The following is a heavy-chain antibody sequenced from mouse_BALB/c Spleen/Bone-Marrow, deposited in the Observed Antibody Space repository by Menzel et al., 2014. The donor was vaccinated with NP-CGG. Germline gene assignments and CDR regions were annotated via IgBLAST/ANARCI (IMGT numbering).Heavy chain of an antibody. CDR3: ARTGTWAWFAY. J-gene: IGHJ3*01. CDR2: INPISEYT. V-gene: IGHV1-4*02. CDR1: GYTFTSYT. D-gene: IGHD4-1*01. Sequence: VKLMESAAELARPGASVKMSCKTSGYTFTSYTMHWIKQRPGQGLEWIGYINPISEYTEYNQKFKDKATLTADKSSGTAYMQLSSLTSEDSAVYYCARTGTWAWFAYWGQGTLVTVSA.